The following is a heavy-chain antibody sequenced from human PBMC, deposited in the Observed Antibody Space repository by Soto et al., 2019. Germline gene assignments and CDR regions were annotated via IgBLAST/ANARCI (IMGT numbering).Heavy chain of an antibody. CDR2: IIPIFGTA. CDR3: ARDFGVPRIFGLPFDP. CDR1: GGTFSSYA. J-gene: IGHJ5*02. D-gene: IGHD3-3*02. V-gene: IGHV1-69*13. Sequence: ASVKVSCKASGGTFSSYAISWVRQAPGQGLEWMGGIIPIFGTANYAQKFQGRVTITADESTSTAYMELSSLRSEDTAVYYCARDFGVPRIFGLPFDPCRQRPLVTVSS.